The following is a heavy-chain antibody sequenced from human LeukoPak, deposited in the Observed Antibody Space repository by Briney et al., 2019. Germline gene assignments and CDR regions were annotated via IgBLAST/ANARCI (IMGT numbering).Heavy chain of an antibody. CDR3: ARGPYNYGSREIDY. CDR2: IYYGGGT. D-gene: IGHD5-18*01. CDR1: GGSISSGDYF. V-gene: IGHV4-31*03. Sequence: SETLSLTCTVSGGSISSGDYFWTWIRQHLGKGLEWIGYIYYGGGTYYNPSLESRVSISGDTSKNQFSLRLSSVTAADTAVYYCARGPYNYGSREIDYWGQGTLVTVSS. J-gene: IGHJ4*02.